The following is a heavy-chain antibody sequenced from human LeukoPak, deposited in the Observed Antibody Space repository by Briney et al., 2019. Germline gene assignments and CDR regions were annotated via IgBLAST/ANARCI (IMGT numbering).Heavy chain of an antibody. Sequence: GGSLRLSCAASGFTFSSYAMHWVRQAPGKGLEWVAVISYDGSNKYYADSVKGRFTISRDSSKNTLYLQMNSLRAEDTAVYYCARDLLDTAMAAFDYWGQGTLVTVSS. J-gene: IGHJ4*02. CDR3: ARDLLDTAMAAFDY. D-gene: IGHD5-18*01. CDR2: ISYDGSNK. V-gene: IGHV3-30*04. CDR1: GFTFSSYA.